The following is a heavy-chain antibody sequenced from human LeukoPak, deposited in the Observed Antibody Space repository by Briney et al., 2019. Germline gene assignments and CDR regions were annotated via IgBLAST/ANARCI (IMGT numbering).Heavy chain of an antibody. CDR1: GGSISSYY. CDR3: ARGVIVATSGSLAETFDY. D-gene: IGHD5-12*01. V-gene: IGHV4-59*01. J-gene: IGHJ4*02. CDR2: IYYSGST. Sequence: PSETLSLTCTVSGGSISSYYWSWIRQPPGKGLEWIGYIYYSGSTNYNPSLKSRVTISVDTSKNQFSLKLSSVTAADTAVYYCARGVIVATSGSLAETFDYWGQGTLVTVSS.